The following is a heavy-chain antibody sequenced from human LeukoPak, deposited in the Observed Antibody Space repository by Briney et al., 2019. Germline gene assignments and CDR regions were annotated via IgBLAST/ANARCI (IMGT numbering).Heavy chain of an antibody. CDR3: AKGGSYWRGVLDY. V-gene: IGHV3-30*18. D-gene: IGHD1-26*01. Sequence: GGSLRLSCAASGFTFSSYWMSWVRQAPGKGLEWVAVISYDGSNKYYTDSVKGRFTISRDNSKNTLYLQMNSLRAEDTAVYYCAKGGSYWRGVLDYWGQGTLVTVSS. J-gene: IGHJ4*02. CDR2: ISYDGSNK. CDR1: GFTFSSYW.